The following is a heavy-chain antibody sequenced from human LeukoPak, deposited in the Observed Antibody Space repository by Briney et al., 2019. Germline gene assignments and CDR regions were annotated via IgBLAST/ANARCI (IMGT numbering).Heavy chain of an antibody. V-gene: IGHV3-23*01. J-gene: IGHJ4*02. D-gene: IGHD5-12*01. CDR3: AKDRGGGGYDSFFDY. Sequence: GGSLRLSCAASGFTFSNYAMSWVRQAPGKGLEWVSGISGSGGSTYYADSVKGRFTISRDNFKTTLYLQMNSLRAEDTAVYYCAKDRGGGGYDSFFDYWGQGTLVTVSS. CDR1: GFTFSNYA. CDR2: ISGSGGST.